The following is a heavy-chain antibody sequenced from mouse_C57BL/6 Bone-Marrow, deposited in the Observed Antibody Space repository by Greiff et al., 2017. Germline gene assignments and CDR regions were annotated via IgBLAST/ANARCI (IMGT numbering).Heavy chain of an antibody. CDR1: GFTFSDAW. J-gene: IGHJ3*01. Sequence: EVQLQESGGGLVQPGGSMKLSCAASGFTFSDAWMDWVRQSPGKGLGWVALIRNKANNHATYYAESVKGRFTISRDDSKSSVYLQMNRLRHEDAGFYSCTGREGVRFAYWGQGTLVTVSA. V-gene: IGHV6-6*01. D-gene: IGHD6-1*01. CDR3: TGREGVRFAY. CDR2: IRNKANNHAT.